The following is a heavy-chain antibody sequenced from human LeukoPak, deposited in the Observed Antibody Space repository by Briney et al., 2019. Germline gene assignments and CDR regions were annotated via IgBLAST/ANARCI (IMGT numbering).Heavy chain of an antibody. V-gene: IGHV1-2*02. D-gene: IGHD3-22*01. CDR3: ARTYYDSSAFDY. Sequence: ASVKVSCKASGYTFTSYYMHWVRQAPGQGLEWMGWINPNSGGTNYAQKFQGRVTMTRDTSISTAYMELSRLRSDDTAVYYCARTYYDSSAFDYWGQGTLVTVSS. CDR2: INPNSGGT. CDR1: GYTFTSYY. J-gene: IGHJ4*02.